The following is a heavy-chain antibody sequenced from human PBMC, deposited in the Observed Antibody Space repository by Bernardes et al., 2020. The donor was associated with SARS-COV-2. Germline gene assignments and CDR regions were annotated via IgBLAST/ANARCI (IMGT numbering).Heavy chain of an antibody. CDR1: GYTFTGYY. V-gene: IGHV1-2*04. Sequence: ASVKASCKASGYTFTGYYMHWVRQAPGQGLEWMGWINPNSGGTNYAQKFQGWVTMTRDTSISTAYMELSRLRSDDTAVYYCARETMVRGVDYYYGMDVWGQGTTVTVSS. J-gene: IGHJ6*02. D-gene: IGHD3-10*01. CDR2: INPNSGGT. CDR3: ARETMVRGVDYYYGMDV.